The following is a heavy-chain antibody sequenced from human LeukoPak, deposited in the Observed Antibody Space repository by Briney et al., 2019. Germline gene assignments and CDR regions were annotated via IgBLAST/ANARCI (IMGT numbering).Heavy chain of an antibody. V-gene: IGHV1-2*04. Sequence: ASVKVSCKASGYTFTGYYMHWVRQAPGQGLEWTGSINPNSGGTNYAQKFQGWVTMTRDTSISTAYMELSRLRSDDTAVYYCARDITGTTGLGVDAFDIWGQGTMVTVSS. CDR1: GYTFTGYY. CDR3: ARDITGTTGLGVDAFDI. CDR2: INPNSGGT. J-gene: IGHJ3*02. D-gene: IGHD1-20*01.